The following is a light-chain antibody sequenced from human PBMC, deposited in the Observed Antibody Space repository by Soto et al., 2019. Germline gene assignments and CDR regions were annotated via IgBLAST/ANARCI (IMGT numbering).Light chain of an antibody. CDR1: QSVSIN. CDR2: GAS. Sequence: EIVMTQSPATLSVSPGERATLSCRASQSVSINLAWYHQKPGQAPRLLIYGASSRATGVPARFSGSGSGTEFTLTINSLQSEDFAVYYCQQYSNCPSITFGQGTRLEIQ. V-gene: IGKV3-15*01. J-gene: IGKJ5*01. CDR3: QQYSNCPSIT.